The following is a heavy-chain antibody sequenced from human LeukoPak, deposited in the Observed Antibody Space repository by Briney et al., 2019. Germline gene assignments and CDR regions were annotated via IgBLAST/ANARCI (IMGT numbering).Heavy chain of an antibody. D-gene: IGHD2-2*01. Sequence: GGPLRLSCAASGFTFSSYSMNWVRQAPGKGLEWVSYISSSSITIYYADSVKGRFTISRDNAKNSLYLQMNSLRVEDTAVYYCARDQRDIVVIPTATDAFDIWGQGTMVTVSS. V-gene: IGHV3-48*01. CDR1: GFTFSSYS. CDR3: ARDQRDIVVIPTATDAFDI. CDR2: ISSSSITI. J-gene: IGHJ3*02.